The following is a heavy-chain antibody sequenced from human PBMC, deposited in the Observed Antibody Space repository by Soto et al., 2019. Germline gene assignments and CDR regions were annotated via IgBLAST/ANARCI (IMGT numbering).Heavy chain of an antibody. D-gene: IGHD1-26*01. Sequence: QVQLQESGPGLVKPSETLSLTCTVSGGSISSYYWSWIRQPPGKGLEWIGYIYYSGSTNYNPSLKSAVTLAIDTSRNKISLKLGAVTSADTAVCYCARCVVRDYYYSHMDVWGKGTKVTVSS. CDR2: IYYSGST. CDR1: GGSISSYY. CDR3: ARCVVRDYYYSHMDV. V-gene: IGHV4-59*12. J-gene: IGHJ6*03.